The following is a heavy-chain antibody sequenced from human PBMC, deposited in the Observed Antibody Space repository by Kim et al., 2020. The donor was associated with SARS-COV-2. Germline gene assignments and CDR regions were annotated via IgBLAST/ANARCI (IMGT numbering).Heavy chain of an antibody. CDR2: T. D-gene: IGHD6-19*01. CDR3: ARLIAVAQPDY. J-gene: IGHJ4*02. Sequence: TYYNPSLKSRVTISVDTSKNQFSLKLSSVTAADTAVYYCARLIAVAQPDYWGQGTLVTVSS. V-gene: IGHV4-39*01.